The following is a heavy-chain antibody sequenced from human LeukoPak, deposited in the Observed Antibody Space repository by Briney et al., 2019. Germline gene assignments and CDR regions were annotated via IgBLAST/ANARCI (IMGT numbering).Heavy chain of an antibody. Sequence: SGGSRRLSCQASGFTFISNGMHWVRQAPAKGLEGVPVIWYDGTNKYYVDSVKGRFTISRDNFKNTLYLQMNSLRAEDTAVYYCARGGFCSGGSCLYYFDYWGQGTLVAVSS. V-gene: IGHV3-33*01. CDR3: ARGGFCSGGSCLYYFDY. D-gene: IGHD2-15*01. J-gene: IGHJ4*02. CDR2: IWYDGTNK. CDR1: GFTFISNG.